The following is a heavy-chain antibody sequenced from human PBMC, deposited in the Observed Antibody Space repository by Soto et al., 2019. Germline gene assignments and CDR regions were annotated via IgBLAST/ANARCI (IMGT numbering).Heavy chain of an antibody. CDR2: IIPIFGTA. CDR3: AADYYGSGSQP. Sequence: QVQLVQSGAEVKKPGSSVNVSCKASGGAFSSYAISWVRQAPGQGLEWMGGIIPIFGTANYAQKFQGRVTITADESTSTAYMELSSLRSDDTAVYYCAADYYGSGSQPWGQGTLVTVSS. J-gene: IGHJ4*02. D-gene: IGHD3-10*01. V-gene: IGHV1-69*12. CDR1: GGAFSSYA.